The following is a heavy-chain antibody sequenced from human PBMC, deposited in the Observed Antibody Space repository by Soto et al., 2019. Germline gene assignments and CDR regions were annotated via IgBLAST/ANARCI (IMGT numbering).Heavy chain of an antibody. CDR2: ISNSGNV. D-gene: IGHD4-17*01. CDR3: ARSGPRDYEAVEI. Sequence: SETLSLTCTVSRGSVSSGSFYWSWIRQPPGKGLEWIGYISNSGNVNHNPSLKSRVTISVDTSKNHFSMKVSSVTAADTALYYCARSGPRDYEAVEIWGPGTLV. V-gene: IGHV4-61*03. CDR1: RGSVSSGSFY. J-gene: IGHJ3*02.